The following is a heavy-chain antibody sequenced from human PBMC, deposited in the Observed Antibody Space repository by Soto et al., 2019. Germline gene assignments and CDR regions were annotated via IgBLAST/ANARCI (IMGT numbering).Heavy chain of an antibody. J-gene: IGHJ6*02. CDR3: ARGGSSSDNGMDV. CDR2: MSSRSLTI. CDR1: GFTFSTYS. V-gene: IGHV3-48*02. Sequence: EVQLVESGGGLVQPGGSLRVSCAASGFTFSTYSMNWVRQAPGKGLEWVSYMSSRSLTIYYTDSVKGRFTISRDNAKNALYLLYNSPRDYDTAVYYCARGGSSSDNGMDVWGQGTTVTVSS. D-gene: IGHD6-6*01.